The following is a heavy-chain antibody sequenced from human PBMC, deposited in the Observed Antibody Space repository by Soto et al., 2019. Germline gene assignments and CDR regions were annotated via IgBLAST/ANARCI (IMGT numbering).Heavy chain of an antibody. CDR2: IYYSGST. CDR1: GGSISSYY. Sequence: QVQLQGSGPGLVKPSETLSLTCTVSGGSISSYYWSWIRQPPGKGLEWIGYIYYSGSTNYNPSLKSRVTISVDTSKNQFSLKLSSVTAADTAVYYCARQRPYYYGSGSYPIDYWGQGTPVTVSS. CDR3: ARQRPYYYGSGSYPIDY. D-gene: IGHD3-10*01. J-gene: IGHJ4*02. V-gene: IGHV4-59*08.